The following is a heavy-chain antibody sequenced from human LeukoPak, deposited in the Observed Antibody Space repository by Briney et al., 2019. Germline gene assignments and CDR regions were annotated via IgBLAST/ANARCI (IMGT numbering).Heavy chain of an antibody. CDR1: RFTFSTYA. CDR2: ISGSDPGT. CDR3: AKDSSKGGDYFDS. Sequence: PGGSLRLSCVASRFTFSTYAMSWVRQTPWKGLEWVSAISGSDPGTYYADSVKGRFAISRDNSKNTLYLQMNSLRAEDTAIYYCAKDSSKGGDYFDSWGQGTLVTVSS. J-gene: IGHJ4*02. D-gene: IGHD3-16*01. V-gene: IGHV3-23*01.